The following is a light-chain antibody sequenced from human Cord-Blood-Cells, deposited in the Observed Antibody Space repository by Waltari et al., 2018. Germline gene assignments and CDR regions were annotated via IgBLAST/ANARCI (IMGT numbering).Light chain of an antibody. J-gene: IGLJ1*01. V-gene: IGLV2-14*01. CDR1: SSDAGSYNY. CDR2: EFS. Sequence: QSDMTQPAYGSGSPGQAITIPCTGTSSDAGSYNYVPWYQQHPGKTPILMIYEFSNPPSVVSNLFSASKSGNTSSLTISALQADDEAYYYCSSYTSSSLYVFGTGTKVTVL. CDR3: SSYTSSSLYV.